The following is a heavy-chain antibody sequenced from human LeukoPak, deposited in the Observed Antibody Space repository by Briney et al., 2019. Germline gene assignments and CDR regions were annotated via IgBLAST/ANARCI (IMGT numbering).Heavy chain of an antibody. V-gene: IGHV3-23*01. CDR3: AKRGVVIRVILVGFHKEAYYFDS. CDR2: ISGSGGGT. D-gene: IGHD3-22*01. CDR1: GITLSNYA. J-gene: IGHJ4*02. Sequence: GGSLRLSCAVSGITLSNYAMSWVRQAPGKGLEWVAGISGSGGGTHYADSVKGRFTISRDNPKNTLYLQVNNLRAGDTAVYFCAKRGVVIRVILVGFHKEAYYFDSWGQGALVTVSS.